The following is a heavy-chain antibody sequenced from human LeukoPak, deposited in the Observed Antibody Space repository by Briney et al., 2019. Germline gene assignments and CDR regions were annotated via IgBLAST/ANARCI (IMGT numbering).Heavy chain of an antibody. Sequence: SETLSLTCTVSGGSISSGGYYWGWIRQPPGKGLEWIGSIYHSGSTYYNPSLKSRVTISVDTSKNQFSLKLSSVTAADTAVYYCARDLTMVRGVIITNFDYWGQGTLVTVSS. V-gene: IGHV4-39*07. D-gene: IGHD3-10*01. CDR1: GGSISSGGYY. J-gene: IGHJ4*02. CDR3: ARDLTMVRGVIITNFDY. CDR2: IYHSGST.